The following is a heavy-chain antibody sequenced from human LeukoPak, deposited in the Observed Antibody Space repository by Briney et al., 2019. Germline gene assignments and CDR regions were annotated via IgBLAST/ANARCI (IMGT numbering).Heavy chain of an antibody. CDR3: ARAGIGYSYGTYYYFDY. CDR2: FDPEDGET. CDR1: GHTLTELS. V-gene: IGHV1-24*01. J-gene: IGHJ4*02. D-gene: IGHD5-18*01. Sequence: GASVKVSCKVSGHTLTELSMHWVRQAPGKGLEWMGGFDPEDGETIYAQKFQGRVTMTEDTSTDTAYMELSSLRSEDTAVYYCARAGIGYSYGTYYYFDYWGQGTLVTVSS.